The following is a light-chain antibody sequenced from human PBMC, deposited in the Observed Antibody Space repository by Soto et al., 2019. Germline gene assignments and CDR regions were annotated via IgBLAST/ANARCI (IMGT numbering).Light chain of an antibody. CDR2: DVS. CDR3: SSFTTSSTFV. V-gene: IGLV2-14*01. Sequence: QSALAQPASVSGSPGQSITISCTGTSSDVGRYNYVSWFQQHPGKAPKLLIYDVSNWPSGVSDRFSGSKSGNTASLTISGLKAEDEADYYCSSFTTSSTFVFGTGTKLTVL. CDR1: SSDVGRYNY. J-gene: IGLJ1*01.